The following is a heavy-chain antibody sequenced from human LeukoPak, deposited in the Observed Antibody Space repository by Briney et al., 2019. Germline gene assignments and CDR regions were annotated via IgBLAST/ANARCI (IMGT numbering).Heavy chain of an antibody. Sequence: GTSVKVSCKASGGTFSSYTISWVRQAPGQGLEWMGRIIPILGIANYAQKFQGRVTITADKSTSTAYMELSSLRSEDTAVYYCARGQGATIFGVVIMGAFDIWGQGTMVTVSS. V-gene: IGHV1-69*02. CDR2: IIPILGIA. D-gene: IGHD3-3*01. J-gene: IGHJ3*02. CDR3: ARGQGATIFGVVIMGAFDI. CDR1: GGTFSSYT.